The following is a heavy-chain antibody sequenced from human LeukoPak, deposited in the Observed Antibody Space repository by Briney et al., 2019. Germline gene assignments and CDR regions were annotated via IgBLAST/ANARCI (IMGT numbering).Heavy chain of an antibody. Sequence: ASVKVSCKASGYTITSYYMHWVRQAPGQGLEWMGIISPSGDSTTYAQKFQGRVTMTRDSSTSTVHMDLSSLRSEDTAVYYCAKDGGSFNSDFWGQGTLVTVSS. CDR1: GYTITSYY. CDR3: AKDGGSFNSDF. J-gene: IGHJ4*02. D-gene: IGHD1-26*01. CDR2: ISPSGDST. V-gene: IGHV1-46*01.